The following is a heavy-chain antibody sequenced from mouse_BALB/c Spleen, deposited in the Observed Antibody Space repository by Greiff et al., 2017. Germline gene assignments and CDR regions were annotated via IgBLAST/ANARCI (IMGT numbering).Heavy chain of an antibody. Sequence: DVKLVESGGGLVQPGGSRKLSCAASGFTFSSFGMHWVRQAPEKGLEWVAYISSGSSTIYYADTVKGRFTISRDNPKNTLFLQMTSLRSEDTAMYYCARVLYYGSSPSFAYWGQGTLVTVSA. CDR1: GFTFSSFG. CDR3: ARVLYYGSSPSFAY. V-gene: IGHV5-17*02. CDR2: ISSGSSTI. J-gene: IGHJ3*01. D-gene: IGHD1-1*01.